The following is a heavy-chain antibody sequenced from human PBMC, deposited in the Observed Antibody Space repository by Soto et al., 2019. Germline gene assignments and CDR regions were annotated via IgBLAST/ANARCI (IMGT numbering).Heavy chain of an antibody. J-gene: IGHJ4*02. D-gene: IGHD3-3*01. Sequence: QVQLVESGGGVVQPGRSLRLSCAASGFTFSSYAMHWVRQAPGKGLEWVAVISYDGSNKYYADSVKGRFTISRDNSKNTRYLQMNSLRAEDTAVYYCARDIKYDFWGGAKWGFFDYWGQGTLVTVSS. V-gene: IGHV3-30-3*01. CDR2: ISYDGSNK. CDR3: ARDIKYDFWGGAKWGFFDY. CDR1: GFTFSSYA.